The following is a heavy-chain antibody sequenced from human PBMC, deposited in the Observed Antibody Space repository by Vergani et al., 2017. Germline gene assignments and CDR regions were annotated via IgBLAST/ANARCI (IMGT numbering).Heavy chain of an antibody. CDR1: GGTFSSYA. CDR3: ARTPPGWELADGPLGY. CDR2: IIPIFGTA. D-gene: IGHD1-26*01. Sequence: QVQLVQSGAEVKKPGSSVKVSCKASGGTFSSYAISWVRQAPGQGLEWMGGIIPIFGTANYAQKFQGRVTITADDSTSTAYMELSSLRAEDTAVYYCARTPPGWELADGPLGYWGQGTLVTVSS. V-gene: IGHV1-69*12. J-gene: IGHJ4*02.